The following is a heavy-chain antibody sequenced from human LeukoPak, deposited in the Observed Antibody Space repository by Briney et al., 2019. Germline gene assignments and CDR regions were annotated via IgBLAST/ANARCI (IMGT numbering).Heavy chain of an antibody. CDR2: IKQDGSEK. D-gene: IGHD6-13*01. CDR1: GFSISSNY. V-gene: IGHV3-7*01. J-gene: IGHJ3*02. CDR3: ARVSRIAAAGSVPGAFDI. Sequence: GGSLRLSCAASGFSISSNYMSWVRQAPGKGLEWVANIKQDGSEKYYVDSVKGRFTISRDNAKNSLYLQMNSLRAEDTAVYYCARVSRIAAAGSVPGAFDIWGQGTMVTVSS.